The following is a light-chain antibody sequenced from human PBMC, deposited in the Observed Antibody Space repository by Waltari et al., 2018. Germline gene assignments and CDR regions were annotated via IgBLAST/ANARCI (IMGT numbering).Light chain of an antibody. Sequence: DIQMTQSPSSLSASVGARVTITCRASQSITSYLNWYQQKPGKAPKLLIYAASSLQSGVPSRFSGSGSGTDFTLTISSLQPEDFATYYCQQSDSMPLTFGGGTKVEI. CDR1: QSITSY. CDR2: AAS. V-gene: IGKV1-39*01. CDR3: QQSDSMPLT. J-gene: IGKJ4*01.